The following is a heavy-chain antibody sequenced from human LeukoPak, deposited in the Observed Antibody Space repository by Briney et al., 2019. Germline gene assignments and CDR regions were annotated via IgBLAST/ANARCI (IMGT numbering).Heavy chain of an antibody. D-gene: IGHD3-10*01. CDR3: ARSRQASGLLGS. CDR2: ISDRGPA. J-gene: IGHJ5*01. CDR1: RGAITSGGYS. Sequence: SETLSLTCTDSRGAITSGGYSWNWIRQPPGKGLEWIGYISDRGPAYYNPSLKSRFTISVDRPKNQFFLTVTSVTAADTAVYFCARSRQASGLLGSWGQGTLVAVSS. V-gene: IGHV4-30-2*01.